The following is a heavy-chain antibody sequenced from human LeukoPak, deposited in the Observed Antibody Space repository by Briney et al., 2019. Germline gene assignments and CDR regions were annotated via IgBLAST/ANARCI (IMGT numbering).Heavy chain of an antibody. CDR2: INHSGST. Sequence: SETLSLTCAVYGGSFSGYYWSWIRQPPGKGLEWIGEINHSGSTNYNPSLKSRVTISVDTSKNQFSLKLSSVTAADTAVYYCAKGSKTLLFTRDHYIDVWGKGTTVTSSS. V-gene: IGHV4-34*01. CDR1: GGSFSGYY. CDR3: AKGSKTLLFTRDHYIDV. J-gene: IGHJ6*03. D-gene: IGHD2-21*02.